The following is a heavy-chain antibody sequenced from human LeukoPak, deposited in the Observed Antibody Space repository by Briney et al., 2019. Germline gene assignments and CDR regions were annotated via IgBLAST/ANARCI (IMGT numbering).Heavy chain of an antibody. Sequence: SETLSLTCTVSGGSISSGGYYWSWIRQHPGKGLEWIWYIYYSGSTYYNPSLKSRVTISVDTSKNQFSLKLSSVTAADTAVYYCARGTPIYSSSWYDSSWFDPWGQGTLVTVSS. CDR3: ARGTPIYSSSWYDSSWFDP. CDR2: IYYSGST. J-gene: IGHJ5*02. CDR1: GGSISSGGYY. D-gene: IGHD6-13*01. V-gene: IGHV4-31*03.